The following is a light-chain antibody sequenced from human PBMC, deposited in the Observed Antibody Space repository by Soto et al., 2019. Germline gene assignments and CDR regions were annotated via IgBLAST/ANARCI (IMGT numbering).Light chain of an antibody. CDR2: DVR. CDR1: SSDVGGWDL. V-gene: IGLV2-14*03. J-gene: IGLJ1*01. Sequence: QSALTQPASVSGSPGQSIVIPCTGTSSDVGGWDLVSWHQQQPGKAPKLMIYDVRIRPSGVSSRFSGSKAGNTASLTISGLEAEDEGDYYCSSYTYTPSVNYVFGTGTKVTVL. CDR3: SSYTYTPSVNYV.